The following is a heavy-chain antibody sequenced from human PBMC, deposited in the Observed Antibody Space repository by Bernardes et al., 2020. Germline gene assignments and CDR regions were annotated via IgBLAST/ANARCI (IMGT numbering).Heavy chain of an antibody. V-gene: IGHV3-30*03. CDR1: GFTFSSYD. CDR3: AIGSFAYCGGDCYSDWYFHV. CDR2: ISHDESKK. Sequence: GGSLRLSCAGSGFTFSSYDMHWVRQAPGKGLEWVAVISHDESKKYYVDSVKGRFTIFRDNSKDTLYLQMNRLRAEDTALYYCAIGSFAYCGGDCYSDWYFHVWGRGALVTVSS. J-gene: IGHJ2*01. D-gene: IGHD2-21*01.